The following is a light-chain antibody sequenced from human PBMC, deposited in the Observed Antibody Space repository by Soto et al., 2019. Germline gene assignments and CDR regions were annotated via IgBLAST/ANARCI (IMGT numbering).Light chain of an antibody. V-gene: IGKV4-1*01. Sequence: DIVMTQSPGSLAVSLGERATISCKSSQSVLYRSDNKNYLAWYQHKPGQPPKLLIYWASTRESGVHDRFSGSGSGTDYALTISSQQPEDVAVYYCQQYYSSPPEPPTFGQETKLEI. J-gene: IGKJ2*01. CDR1: QSVLYRSDNKNY. CDR2: WAS. CDR3: QQYYSSPPEPPT.